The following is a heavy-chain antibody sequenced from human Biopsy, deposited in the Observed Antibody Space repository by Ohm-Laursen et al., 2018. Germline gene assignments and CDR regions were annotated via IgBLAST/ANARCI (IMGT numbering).Heavy chain of an antibody. J-gene: IGHJ6*02. D-gene: IGHD3-10*01. CDR2: IIPIVDIV. CDR1: GDTFNKYG. Sequence: GASVKVSCNASGDTFNKYGIFWVRQAPGQGLEWMGRIIPIVDIVNYAQRFQGRVTMTADKSTSTAYLDLSSLISEDTAVYYCARGGSGSGYYGMDVWGQGTTVTVSS. CDR3: ARGGSGSGYYGMDV. V-gene: IGHV1-69*04.